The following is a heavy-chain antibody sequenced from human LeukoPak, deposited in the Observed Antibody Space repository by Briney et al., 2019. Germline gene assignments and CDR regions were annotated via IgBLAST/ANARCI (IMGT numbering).Heavy chain of an antibody. CDR2: IYPGDSDT. J-gene: IGHJ4*02. V-gene: IGHV5-51*01. D-gene: IGHD5-12*01. Sequence: KSGESLKISCKGSGYSFSSYLIGWVRQMPGKGLEWMGIIYPGDSDTRYSPSFQGQVTISADKSISTAYLQWSSLKASGTAMYYCARREAVATGFFDYWGQGTLVTVSS. CDR3: ARREAVATGFFDY. CDR1: GYSFSSYL.